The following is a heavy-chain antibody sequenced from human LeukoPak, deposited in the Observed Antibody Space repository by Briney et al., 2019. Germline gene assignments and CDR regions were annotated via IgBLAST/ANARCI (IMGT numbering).Heavy chain of an antibody. CDR3: ARDKSGIAAAGTGYYYGMDV. D-gene: IGHD6-13*01. CDR2: ISSSSSYI. V-gene: IGHV3-21*01. Sequence: PGGSLRLSCAASGFTFSSYSMNWVRQAPGKGLEWVSSISSSSSYIYYADSVKGRFTISRDNAKNSLYLQMNSLRAEDTAVCYCARDKSGIAAAGTGYYYGMDVWGKGTTVTVSS. J-gene: IGHJ6*04. CDR1: GFTFSSYS.